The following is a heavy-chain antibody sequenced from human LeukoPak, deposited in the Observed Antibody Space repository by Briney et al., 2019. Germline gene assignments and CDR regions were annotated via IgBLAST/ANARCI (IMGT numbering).Heavy chain of an antibody. D-gene: IGHD5-12*01. J-gene: IGHJ4*02. CDR2: LRYDGTNE. Sequence: GKSLRLSCAASGFTLTTYGIHWVRQAPGKGLEWVALLRYDGTNEYYADSVKGRFTISRDISKNTLYLQMNSLRAEDTAVYYYARDLYSSSLDYWGQGTLVTVSS. CDR3: ARDLYSSSLDY. CDR1: GFTLTTYG. V-gene: IGHV3-33*01.